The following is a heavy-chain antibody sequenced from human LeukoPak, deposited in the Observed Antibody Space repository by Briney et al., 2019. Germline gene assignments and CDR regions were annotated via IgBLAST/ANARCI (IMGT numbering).Heavy chain of an antibody. Sequence: ASVKVSCKASGYTFTSHDINWVRQATGQGLEWMGWMNPNSGSTGYAQKPQGRVTMTTDTSTSTAYMELRSLRSDDTAVYYCARIYYYGSGSYYATSDYWGQGTLVTVSS. D-gene: IGHD3-10*01. J-gene: IGHJ4*02. CDR3: ARIYYYGSGSYYATSDY. V-gene: IGHV1-8*02. CDR1: GYTFTSHD. CDR2: MNPNSGST.